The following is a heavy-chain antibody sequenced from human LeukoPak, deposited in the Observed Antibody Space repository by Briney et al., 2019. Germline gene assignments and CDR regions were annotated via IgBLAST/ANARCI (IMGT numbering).Heavy chain of an antibody. CDR2: ISSSSSYI. CDR1: GFTFSSYS. Sequence: GGSLRLSCAASGFTFSSYSMNWVRQAPGKGLEWVSSISSSSSYIYYVDSVKGRFTISRDNAKNSLYLQMNSLRAEDTAVYYCARGVGIAAAGSLDYWGQGTLVTVSS. CDR3: ARGVGIAAAGSLDY. J-gene: IGHJ4*02. V-gene: IGHV3-21*01. D-gene: IGHD6-13*01.